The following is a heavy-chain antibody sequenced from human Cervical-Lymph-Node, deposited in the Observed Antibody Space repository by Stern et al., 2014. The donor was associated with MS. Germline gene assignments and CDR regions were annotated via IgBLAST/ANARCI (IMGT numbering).Heavy chain of an antibody. Sequence: MQLVQSGAEVKQPGDSLKISCHGSGYTFNTYWITWVLQMPVKCLEWMGIIYLGESDTKYSPSFQGQVTISADKSISTAYLQWSSLKASDSAVYYCARLSSHWWLPDFDSWGQGTLVTVSS. J-gene: IGHJ4*02. V-gene: IGHV5-51*03. CDR2: IYLGESDT. CDR1: GYTFNTYW. CDR3: ARLSSHWWLPDFDS. D-gene: IGHD5-12*01.